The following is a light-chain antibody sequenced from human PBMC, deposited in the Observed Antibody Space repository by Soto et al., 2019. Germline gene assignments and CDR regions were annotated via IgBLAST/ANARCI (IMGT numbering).Light chain of an antibody. CDR2: EVS. V-gene: IGLV2-23*02. CDR1: SSDVGSYNL. Sequence: QSVLTQPASVSVSPGQSITISCTGTSSDVGSYNLVSWYQQHPGKAPKLMIYEVSKRPSGVSNRFSGSKSGNTASLTIPGLQAEDEADYYCCSYAGSSTSPYVFGTGTKVTVL. J-gene: IGLJ1*01. CDR3: CSYAGSSTSPYV.